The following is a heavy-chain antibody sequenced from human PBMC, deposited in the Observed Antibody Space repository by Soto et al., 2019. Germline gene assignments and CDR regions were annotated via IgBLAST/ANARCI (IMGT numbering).Heavy chain of an antibody. D-gene: IGHD6-25*01. CDR1: GGSISSGGYY. V-gene: IGHV4-31*03. Sequence: PSETLSLTCTVSGGSISSGGYYWSCIRQHPGKGLEWIGYIYYSGSTYYNPSLKSRVTISVDTSKNQFSLKLSSVTAADTAVYYCARDRSGSDYYYGMDVWGQGTTVTVSS. J-gene: IGHJ6*02. CDR3: ARDRSGSDYYYGMDV. CDR2: IYYSGST.